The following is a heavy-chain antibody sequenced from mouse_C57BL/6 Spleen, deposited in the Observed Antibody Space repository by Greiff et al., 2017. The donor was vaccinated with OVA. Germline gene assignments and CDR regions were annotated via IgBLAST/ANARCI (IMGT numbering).Heavy chain of an antibody. CDR1: GFTFSDYG. CDR2: ISSGSSTI. J-gene: IGHJ2*01. D-gene: IGHD4-1*01. V-gene: IGHV5-17*01. CDR3: ARHLGYYFDY. Sequence: EVNLVESGGGLVKPGGSLKLSCAASGFTFSDYGMHWVRQAPEKGLEWVAYISSGSSTIYYADTVKGRFTISRDNAKNTLFLQMTSLRSEDTAMYYCARHLGYYFDYWGQGTTLTVSS.